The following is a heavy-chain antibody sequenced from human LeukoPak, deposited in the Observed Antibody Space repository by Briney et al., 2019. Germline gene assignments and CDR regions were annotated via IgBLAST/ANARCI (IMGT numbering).Heavy chain of an antibody. CDR2: IYTSGSA. D-gene: IGHD3-22*01. V-gene: IGHV4-4*09. J-gene: IGHJ3*02. CDR3: ARHVPPKWVYDSSGYYYGGGDAFDI. CDR1: GGSISSCY. Sequence: PSETLSLTCTVSGGSISSCYWSWIRQPPGKGLVWIGYIYTSGSANYNPSLKSRVTISVDTSKNQFSLKLSSVTAADTAVYYCARHVPPKWVYDSSGYYYGGGDAFDIWGQGTMVTVSS.